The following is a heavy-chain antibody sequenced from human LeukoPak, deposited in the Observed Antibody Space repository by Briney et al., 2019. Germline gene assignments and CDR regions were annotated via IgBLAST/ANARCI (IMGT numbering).Heavy chain of an antibody. V-gene: IGHV3-30*18. CDR2: ISYDGSNK. CDR1: GFTFKSYG. CDR3: AKYDSSGYNDY. J-gene: IGHJ4*02. Sequence: PGGSLRLSCVASGFTFKSYGMHWVRQAPGKGLEWVAVISYDGSNKYYADSVKGRFTISRDNSKNTLYLQMNSLRAEDTAVYYCAKYDSSGYNDYWGQGTLVTVSS. D-gene: IGHD3-22*01.